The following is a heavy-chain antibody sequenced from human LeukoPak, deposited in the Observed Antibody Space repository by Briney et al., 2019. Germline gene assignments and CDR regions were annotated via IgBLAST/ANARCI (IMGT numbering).Heavy chain of an antibody. D-gene: IGHD2-2*02. J-gene: IGHJ4*02. Sequence: GGSLRLSCAASGFTFSSYSMNWVRQAPGKGLEWVSYISSISSTIYYADSVKGRFTISRDNAKNSLYLQMNSLRAEDTAVYYCARDLSNLAVVVPAAISYFDYWGQGTLVTVSS. CDR1: GFTFSSYS. CDR3: ARDLSNLAVVVPAAISYFDY. V-gene: IGHV3-48*04. CDR2: ISSISSTI.